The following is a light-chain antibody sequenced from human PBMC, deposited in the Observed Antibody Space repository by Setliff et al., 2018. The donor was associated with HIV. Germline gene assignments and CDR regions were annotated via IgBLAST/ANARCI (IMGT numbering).Light chain of an antibody. J-gene: IGLJ1*01. Sequence: QSVLTQPPSVSGTPGQRVTISCTGSNSNIGAGYDVHWYQQPPGTAPKLLIYGDTNRPSGVPDRFSGSKSGTSASLGITGLQAEDEADYYCQSYDESLSGSYVFGTGTKVTVL. CDR1: NSNIGAGYD. CDR2: GDT. CDR3: QSYDESLSGSYV. V-gene: IGLV1-40*01.